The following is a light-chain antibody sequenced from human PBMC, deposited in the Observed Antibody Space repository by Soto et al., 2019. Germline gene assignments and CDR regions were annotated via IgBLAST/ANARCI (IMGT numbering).Light chain of an antibody. CDR3: QQYGRSPDLFT. J-gene: IGKJ3*01. V-gene: IGKV3-11*01. CDR1: QSIDTY. Sequence: EIVLTQSPATLSSSPGERATLSCRASQSIDTYLAWYQQKPGQAPRLLIYDASDRATGIPARFSGSGSGTAFTLTISGLEPEDFALYYCQQYGRSPDLFTFGPGTKVDIK. CDR2: DAS.